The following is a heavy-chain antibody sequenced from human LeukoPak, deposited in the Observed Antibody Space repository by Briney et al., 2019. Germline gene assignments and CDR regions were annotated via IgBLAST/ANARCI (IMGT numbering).Heavy chain of an antibody. CDR1: GFTFSSYA. CDR2: ISGSGGST. Sequence: GGSLRLSCAASGFTFSSYAMSWVRQAPGKGLEWVSAISGSGGSTYYADSVKGRFTISRDNSKSSVFLQMNSLRTEDTAVYYCTRSERGLLGAFDIWGQGTMVTVSS. CDR3: TRSERGLLGAFDI. V-gene: IGHV3-23*01. D-gene: IGHD3/OR15-3a*01. J-gene: IGHJ3*02.